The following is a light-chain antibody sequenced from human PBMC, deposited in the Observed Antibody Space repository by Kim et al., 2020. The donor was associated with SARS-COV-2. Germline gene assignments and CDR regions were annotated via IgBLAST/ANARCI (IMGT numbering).Light chain of an antibody. CDR1: NIGGKN. J-gene: IGLJ2*01. Sequence: SYELTQPLSVSVALGQTARITCGGNNIGGKNVHWYQQKPGQAPVLVIYSDINRPSGIPERFSGSNLVNTSTFTIDRAQVGEEADYYCPVWDISVVFGGGT. CDR3: PVWDISVV. CDR2: SDI. V-gene: IGLV3-9*01.